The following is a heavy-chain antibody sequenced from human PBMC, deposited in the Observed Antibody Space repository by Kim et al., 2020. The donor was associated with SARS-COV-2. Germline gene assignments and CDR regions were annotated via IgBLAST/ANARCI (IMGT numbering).Heavy chain of an antibody. J-gene: IGHJ6*02. Sequence: DSVKGRFTISRDNAKNSLYLQMNRLRAEDTALYYCAKDISTVIWDYYGMDVWGQGTTVTVSS. V-gene: IGHV3-9*01. D-gene: IGHD1-26*01. CDR3: AKDISTVIWDYYGMDV.